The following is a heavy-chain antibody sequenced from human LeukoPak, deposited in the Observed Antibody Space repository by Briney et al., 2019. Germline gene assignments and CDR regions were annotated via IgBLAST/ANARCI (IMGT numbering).Heavy chain of an antibody. Sequence: GGSLRLSCTASGFTFNNYAMTWVRQAPGKGLEWVSAISGSGGSTYYADSVKGRFTISRDNSKNTLYLQMNSLRAEDAAVYYCAKAPLGRCTGAICYSFDYWGQGTLVTVSS. J-gene: IGHJ4*02. D-gene: IGHD2-8*02. CDR3: AKAPLGRCTGAICYSFDY. CDR1: GFTFNNYA. V-gene: IGHV3-23*01. CDR2: ISGSGGST.